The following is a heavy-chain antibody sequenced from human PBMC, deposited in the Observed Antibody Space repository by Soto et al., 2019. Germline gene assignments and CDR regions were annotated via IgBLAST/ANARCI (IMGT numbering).Heavy chain of an antibody. CDR2: IWYDGSNK. CDR1: GFTFSSYG. Sequence: GGSLRLSCAASGFTFSSYGMHWVRQAPGKGLEWVAVIWYDGSNKYYADSVKGRFTISRDNSKNTLYLQMNSLRAEDTAVYYCAREGSSGWLPDYWGQGTLVTVSS. CDR3: AREGSSGWLPDY. D-gene: IGHD6-19*01. V-gene: IGHV3-33*01. J-gene: IGHJ4*02.